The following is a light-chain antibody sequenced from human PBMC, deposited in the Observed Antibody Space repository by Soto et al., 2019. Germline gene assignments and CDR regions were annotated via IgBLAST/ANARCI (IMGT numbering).Light chain of an antibody. J-gene: IGKJ4*01. CDR2: AAS. CDR1: QGISSY. CDR3: QQYYSYPLT. V-gene: IGKV1-8*01. Sequence: AIRMTKSTSSLSASTGDRVTITCRASQGISSYLAWYQQKPGKAPKLLIYAASTLQSGVPSRFSGSGSGTDFTLTISCLQSEDFATYYCQQYYSYPLTFGGGTKVDIK.